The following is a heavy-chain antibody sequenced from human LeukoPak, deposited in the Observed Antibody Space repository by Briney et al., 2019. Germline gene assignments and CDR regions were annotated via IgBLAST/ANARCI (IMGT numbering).Heavy chain of an antibody. J-gene: IGHJ6*03. V-gene: IGHV4-39*07. CDR2: IYYSGST. CDR1: GGSISSSSYY. CDR3: ARVAQYYYMDV. Sequence: PSETLSLTCTVSGGSISSSSYYWGWIRQPPGKGLEWIGSIYYSGSTYYNPSLKSRVTISVDTSKNQFSLKLSSVTAADTAVYYCARVAQYYYMDVWGKGTTVTVSS.